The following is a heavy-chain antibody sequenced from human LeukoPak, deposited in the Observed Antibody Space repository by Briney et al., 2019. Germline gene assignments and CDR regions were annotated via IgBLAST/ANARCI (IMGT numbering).Heavy chain of an antibody. D-gene: IGHD2-2*01. CDR1: GGSMSSGGYY. V-gene: IGHV4-30-4*08. Sequence: SETLSLTCAVSGGSMSSGGYYWSWIRQPPGKGLEWIGYIYYSGNTYYNPSLKSRITISVDTSKNQFSLRLSSVTAADTAVYYCARVVPAAMVYYYYYMDVWGKGTTVTVSS. J-gene: IGHJ6*03. CDR3: ARVVPAAMVYYYYYMDV. CDR2: IYYSGNT.